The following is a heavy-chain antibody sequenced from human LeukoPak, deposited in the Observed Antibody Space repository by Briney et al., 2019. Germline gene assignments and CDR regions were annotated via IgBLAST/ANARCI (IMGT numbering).Heavy chain of an antibody. CDR1: GFTFSSYS. V-gene: IGHV3-21*01. D-gene: IGHD3-22*01. Sequence: PGGSLRLSCAASGFTFSSYSMNWVRQAPGKGLEWVSSISSSSSYIYYADSVEGRFTISRDNAKNSLYLQMNSLRAEDTAVYYCARDGDYYDSRGDAFDIWGQGAMVTVAS. CDR2: ISSSSSYI. J-gene: IGHJ3*02. CDR3: ARDGDYYDSRGDAFDI.